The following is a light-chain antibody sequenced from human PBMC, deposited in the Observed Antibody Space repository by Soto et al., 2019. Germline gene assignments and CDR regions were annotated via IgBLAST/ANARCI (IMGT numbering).Light chain of an antibody. CDR1: SSDVGGYNF. J-gene: IGLJ1*01. CDR2: DVS. CDR3: CSYASSSTYV. V-gene: IGLV2-23*02. Sequence: QSVLTHPASVSWTPGQSITISCTGTSSDVGGYNFVSWYQQHPGKAPKLMIYDVSKRPSGVSDRFSGSKSGNTASLTISGLQAEDEADYYCCSYASSSTYVFGTGTKVTVL.